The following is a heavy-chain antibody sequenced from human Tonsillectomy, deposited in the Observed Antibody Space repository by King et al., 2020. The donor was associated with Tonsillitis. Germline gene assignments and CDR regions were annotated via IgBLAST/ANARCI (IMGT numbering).Heavy chain of an antibody. Sequence: VQLVESGGGLVQPGGSLRLSCGAAGFTFSIYWRHWVRQAPGKGRMWCSRINPDGFIKNYADAVEGRFTISSDNAKNTRYLQMMTLRAEDTAVYYCTKDLTGPLDYWGQGILVTVSS. CDR1: GFTFSIYW. D-gene: IGHD4/OR15-4a*01. CDR2: INPDGFIK. V-gene: IGHV3-74*01. J-gene: IGHJ4*02. CDR3: TKDLTGPLDY.